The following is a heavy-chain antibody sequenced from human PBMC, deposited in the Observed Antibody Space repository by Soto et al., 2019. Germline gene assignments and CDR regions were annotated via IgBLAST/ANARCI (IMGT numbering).Heavy chain of an antibody. V-gene: IGHV4-59*01. D-gene: IGHD3-3*01. CDR3: ARGGGLTIFGGGWFDT. CDR1: GGSISGYY. J-gene: IGHJ5*02. Sequence: PETLSLTCTVSGGSISGYYWNWIRQPPGKGVEWIGYVFYSGTTHYNPSFESRVTMSVDTSKKQFSLKLNSVTAADTAVYYCARGGGLTIFGGGWFDTWGQGTLLTV. CDR2: VFYSGTT.